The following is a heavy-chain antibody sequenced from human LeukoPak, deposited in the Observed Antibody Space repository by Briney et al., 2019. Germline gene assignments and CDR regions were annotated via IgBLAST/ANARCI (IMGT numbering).Heavy chain of an antibody. CDR3: VRDSYYAFDI. Sequence: GGSLRLSCAASGFTFSSYNMNWVRQAPGKGLEWVSYISSSSSTVFHADSVKGRFTISRDNAKSSLFLHMNSLRAEDTAIYYCVRDSYYAFDIWGQGTVVAVSS. D-gene: IGHD2-8*01. J-gene: IGHJ3*02. CDR2: ISSSSSTV. V-gene: IGHV3-48*04. CDR1: GFTFSSYN.